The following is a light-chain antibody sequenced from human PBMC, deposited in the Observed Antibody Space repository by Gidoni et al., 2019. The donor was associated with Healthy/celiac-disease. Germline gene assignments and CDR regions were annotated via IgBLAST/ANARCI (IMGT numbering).Light chain of an antibody. J-gene: IGKJ4*01. CDR3: QQYGSSPWP. CDR1: QSVSSSY. V-gene: IGKV3-20*01. CDR2: GAS. Sequence: EIVLTQSPGTLSLSPGERATLSCRASQSVSSSYLAWYQQKPGQAPRLLIYGASSRATGIPDRFSGSGSGTDFTLTISRLEPEDFAVYYCQQYGSSPWPFXGXTKVXIK.